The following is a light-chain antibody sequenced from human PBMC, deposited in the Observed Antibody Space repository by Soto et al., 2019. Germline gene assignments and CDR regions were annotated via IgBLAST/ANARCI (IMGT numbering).Light chain of an antibody. Sequence: EIVLTQSPATLSLSPGERATLSCRASQSVSNYLAWYQQKPGQAPRPLIYDGSKRAAGVPDRISGDGSGTDYTLTISSLEPEDFAVYYCQQRTRWPMTFGQGTRLEIK. CDR2: DGS. CDR1: QSVSNY. J-gene: IGKJ5*01. V-gene: IGKV3-11*01. CDR3: QQRTRWPMT.